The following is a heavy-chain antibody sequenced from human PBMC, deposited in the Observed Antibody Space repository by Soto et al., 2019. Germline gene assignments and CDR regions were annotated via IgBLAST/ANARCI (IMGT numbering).Heavy chain of an antibody. CDR2: INPNSGGT. Sequence: ASVKVSCKASGYTFTGYYMHWVRQAPGQGLEWMGWINPNSGGTNYAQKFQGWVTMTRDTSISTAYLELSRLRSDDTAVSYCARDRGVDDILTGSSREAGMDVWGQGTTVTVS. CDR3: ARDRGVDDILTGSSREAGMDV. V-gene: IGHV1-2*04. J-gene: IGHJ6*02. CDR1: GYTFTGYY. D-gene: IGHD3-9*01.